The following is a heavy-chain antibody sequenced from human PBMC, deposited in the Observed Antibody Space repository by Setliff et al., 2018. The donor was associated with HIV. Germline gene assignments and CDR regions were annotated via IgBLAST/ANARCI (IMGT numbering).Heavy chain of an antibody. V-gene: IGHV1-69*10. CDR3: ARGQNRGDDYFDY. CDR1: GGAFSGYA. Sequence: GASVKVSCKASGGAFSGYALSWVRQAPGQGLEWMGGLIPILGIAQYAQKFHGRVTISADTSTTTAYLEVSSLRSEDTAVYYCARGQNRGDDYFDYWGQGTLVTVSS. CDR2: LIPILGIA. J-gene: IGHJ4*02. D-gene: IGHD2-21*02.